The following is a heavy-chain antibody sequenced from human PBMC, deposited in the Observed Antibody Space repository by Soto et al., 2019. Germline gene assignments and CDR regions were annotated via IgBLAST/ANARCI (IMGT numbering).Heavy chain of an antibody. CDR3: ARGDPFWHDAFHI. V-gene: IGHV1-3*04. CDR2: INTGNGNT. J-gene: IGHJ3*02. Sequence: ASVKVSCKASGYTFTTYTMHWVRQAPGQRPEWMGWINTGNGNTKHSQKFQGRVTITRDTSASTAYMELSSLISEDTAVYYCARGDPFWHDAFHIWGQGTMVTVSS. CDR1: GYTFTTYT.